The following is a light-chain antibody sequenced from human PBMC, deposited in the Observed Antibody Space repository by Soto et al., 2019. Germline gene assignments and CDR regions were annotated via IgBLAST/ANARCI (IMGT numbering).Light chain of an antibody. CDR2: EVT. Sequence: QSALTQPASVSGSPGQSITISCTGTRSDIGSYNYVSWYQQHPGKAPKLMIFEVTNRPSGVSNRFSGSKSGNTASLTISGLQAEDEADYYCSSYTSSTTVVFGGGTKVTVL. CDR1: RSDIGSYNY. J-gene: IGLJ2*01. V-gene: IGLV2-14*01. CDR3: SSYTSSTTVV.